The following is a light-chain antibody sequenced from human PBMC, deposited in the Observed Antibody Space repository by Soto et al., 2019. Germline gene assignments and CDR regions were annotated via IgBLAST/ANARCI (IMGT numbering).Light chain of an antibody. CDR3: QQSYTTPWT. Sequence: DIQMTQSPSSLSASVGDRVTITCRASQSISSYLNWYQQKPGKAPKLLISAASNLHSGVPSRFSGSGSGTDFTLTVSSLQPDDFATFYCQQSYTTPWTFGQGTRVEIK. V-gene: IGKV1-39*01. CDR2: AAS. CDR1: QSISSY. J-gene: IGKJ1*01.